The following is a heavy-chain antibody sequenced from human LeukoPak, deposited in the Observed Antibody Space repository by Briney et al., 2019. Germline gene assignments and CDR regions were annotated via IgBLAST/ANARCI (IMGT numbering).Heavy chain of an antibody. CDR1: GGSIISSSSSSYY. J-gene: IGHJ3*02. V-gene: IGHV4-39*07. D-gene: IGHD3-22*01. CDR2: IYYSGST. CDR3: ARDYGYYDSSGYYYVDAFDI. Sequence: PSETLSLTCTVSGGSIISSSSSSYYWGWIRQPPGKGLEWVGAIYYSGSTYYNPSLKSRVTISVDKSKNQFSLKLSSVTAADTAVYYCARDYGYYDSSGYYYVDAFDIWGQGTMVTVSS.